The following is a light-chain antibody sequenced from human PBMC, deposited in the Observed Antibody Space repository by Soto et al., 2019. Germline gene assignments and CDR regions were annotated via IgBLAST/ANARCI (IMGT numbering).Light chain of an antibody. V-gene: IGKV1-16*02. CDR3: QHYNPYPIT. J-gene: IGKJ5*01. CDR2: AAS. CDR1: QAIRNY. Sequence: DIQMTQSPSSLSAFVGDRVTITCRASQAIRNYVAWFQQKPGKAPKSLIYAASTLRSGVPSKFSGSGSGTDFTLTISKLQPEDAATYYCQHYNPYPITFGQGTRLEIK.